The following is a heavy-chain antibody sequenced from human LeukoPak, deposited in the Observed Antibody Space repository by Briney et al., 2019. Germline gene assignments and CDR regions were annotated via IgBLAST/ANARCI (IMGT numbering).Heavy chain of an antibody. CDR3: LEQASGY. J-gene: IGHJ4*02. Sequence: AGGSLRLSCAASGFTFSSYAMSWVRQAPGKGLEWVGRIKSKTEGGTTDHAAPVKGRFTISRDDSKNTVYLQMSSLKTEDTAVYYCLEQASGYWGQGTLVTVSS. CDR2: IKSKTEGGTT. V-gene: IGHV3-15*01. D-gene: IGHD1/OR15-1a*01. CDR1: GFTFSSYA.